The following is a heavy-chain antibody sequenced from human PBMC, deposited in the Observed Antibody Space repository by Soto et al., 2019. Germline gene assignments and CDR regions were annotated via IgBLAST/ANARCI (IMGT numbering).Heavy chain of an antibody. CDR1: GATFSSYA. D-gene: IGHD2-8*01. CDR3: ARVNGMSLRNYYGMDV. CDR2: IIPIFGTA. Sequence: GPSVKVSCKASGATFSSYAISWVRQAPGQGLEWMGGIIPIFGTANYAQKFQGRVTITADESTSTAYMELSSLRSEDTAVYYCARVNGMSLRNYYGMDVWGQGTTVTV. J-gene: IGHJ6*02. V-gene: IGHV1-69*13.